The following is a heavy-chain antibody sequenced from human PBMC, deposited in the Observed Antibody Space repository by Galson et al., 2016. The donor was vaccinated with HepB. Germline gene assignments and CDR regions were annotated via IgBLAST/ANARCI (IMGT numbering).Heavy chain of an antibody. Sequence: TLSLTCSVSGDSISSGSYWNWIRQSAGKGLEWIGRIYNRGDTTYNPSPKSRVTILVDTTSNPFSLSLRSVTAADTAVYFCARDPYFYVSGLFDAWGQGSLVTVSS. CDR1: GDSISSGSY. CDR3: ARDPYFYVSGLFDA. V-gene: IGHV4-61*02. J-gene: IGHJ5*02. CDR2: IYNRGDT. D-gene: IGHD3-10*02.